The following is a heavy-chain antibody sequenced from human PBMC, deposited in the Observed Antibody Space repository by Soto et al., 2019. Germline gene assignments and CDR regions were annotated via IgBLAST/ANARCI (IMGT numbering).Heavy chain of an antibody. CDR1: GFSLSNSGVG. D-gene: IGHD4-17*01. V-gene: IGHV2-5*02. J-gene: IGHJ4*02. CDR3: AHCTLHDYGDYDPGTSHVFDS. CDR2: IYGDNDK. Sequence: QITLKESGPSPVKPTQTLTVTCTFSGFSLSNSGVGVAWIRQPPGKALEWLALIYGDNDKRYSPSLKTRLTITEDASEXQVFLTMPNMDPVDTATYYCAHCTLHDYGDYDPGTSHVFDSWGQGTLVTVSS.